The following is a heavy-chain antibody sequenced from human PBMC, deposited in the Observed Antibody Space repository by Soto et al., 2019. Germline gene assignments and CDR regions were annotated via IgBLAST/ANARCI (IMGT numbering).Heavy chain of an antibody. CDR3: ARARWFDP. CDR1: GESFSGHY. V-gene: IGHV4-34*01. CDR2: TSHSGST. J-gene: IGHJ5*02. Sequence: QVLLQQWGSGLLKPSETLSLTCAVYGESFSGHYWTWVRQRPGKGLEWIGETSHSGSTSYNPSPKSRVTISADTSKSQFSLKLTSVTAADTAVYYCARARWFDPWGQGTLVTVSS.